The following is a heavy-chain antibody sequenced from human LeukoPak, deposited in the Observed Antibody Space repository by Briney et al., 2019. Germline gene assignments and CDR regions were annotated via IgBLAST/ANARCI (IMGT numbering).Heavy chain of an antibody. CDR3: AKGPLVQFDY. CDR2: ISSSSSYI. V-gene: IGHV3-21*04. D-gene: IGHD3-10*01. Sequence: GGSLRLSCAASGFSFSSYWMSWVRKAPGKGLEWVSSISSSSSYIYYADSVKGRFTISRDNAKNSLYLQMNSLRAEDTAVYYCAKGPLVQFDYWGQGTLVSVSS. CDR1: GFSFSSYW. J-gene: IGHJ4*02.